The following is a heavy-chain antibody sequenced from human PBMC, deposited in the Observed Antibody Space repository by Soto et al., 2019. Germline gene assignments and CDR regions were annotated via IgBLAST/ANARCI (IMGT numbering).Heavy chain of an antibody. V-gene: IGHV1-18*01. J-gene: IGHJ4*02. CDR3: ARAELAYCGGDCYSGGY. Sequence: ASVKVSCKASGYTFISYGISWVRQAPGQELEWMGGISRIYGNTNYAQKFQGRVTITADESTSTAYVELRSLRSEDTAVYYCARAELAYCGGDCYSGGYWGQGTLVTVS. CDR2: ISRIYGNT. D-gene: IGHD2-21*02. CDR1: GYTFISYG.